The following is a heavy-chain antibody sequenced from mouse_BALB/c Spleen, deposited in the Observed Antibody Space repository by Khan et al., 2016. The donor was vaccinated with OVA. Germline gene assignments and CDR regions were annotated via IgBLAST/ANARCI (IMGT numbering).Heavy chain of an antibody. CDR3: ARGYFGNYEFVF. D-gene: IGHD2-1*01. CDR2: IFPGTGTT. J-gene: IGHJ3*01. CDR1: GYIFTSYW. Sequence: QVQLQQSGAELVKPGASVKLSCKTSGYIFTSYWIQWVKQRPGQGLGWIGQIFPGTGTTYYNENFKGKATLTVDTSSSTAYMHLSSLTSEDSADDCCARGYFGNYEFVFWGQGTLVTVSP. V-gene: IGHV1S132*01.